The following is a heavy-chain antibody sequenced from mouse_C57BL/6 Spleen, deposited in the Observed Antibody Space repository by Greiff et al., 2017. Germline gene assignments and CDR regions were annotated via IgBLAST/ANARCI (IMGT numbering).Heavy chain of an antibody. D-gene: IGHD1-1*01. CDR1: GYTFTSYW. CDR2: IDPSDSEP. V-gene: IGHV1-52*01. Sequence: QVQLQQPGAELVRPGSSVKLSCKASGYTFTSYWMHWVKQRPIQGLEWIGNIDPSDSEPHYNQKFKDKATLTVDKSSSTAYMQLSSLTSEASAVYYCARSYGSRYWYFDVWGTGTTVTVSS. J-gene: IGHJ1*03. CDR3: ARSYGSRYWYFDV.